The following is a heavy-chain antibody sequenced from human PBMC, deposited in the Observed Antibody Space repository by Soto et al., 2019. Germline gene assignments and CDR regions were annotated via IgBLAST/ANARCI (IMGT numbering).Heavy chain of an antibody. D-gene: IGHD1-26*01. CDR3: AREPGTGSIVDASGGSYQGLLYYYYGMDV. CDR1: GGTFSSYA. V-gene: IGHV1-69*13. J-gene: IGHJ6*02. Sequence: ASVKVSCKASGGTFSSYAISWVRQAPGQGLEWMGGIIPIFGTANYAQKFQGRVTITADESTSTAYMELGSLGSEDTAVYYCAREPGTGSIVDASGGSYQGLLYYYYGMDVWGQGTTVTVSS. CDR2: IIPIFGTA.